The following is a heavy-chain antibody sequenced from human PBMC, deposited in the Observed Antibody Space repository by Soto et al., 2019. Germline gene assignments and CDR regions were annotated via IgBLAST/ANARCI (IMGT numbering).Heavy chain of an antibody. CDR1: GFTFSNYA. CDR3: ATDSSGWYRYYYYFGMDV. Sequence: QVQLVESGGGVVQPGRSLRLSCAASGFTFSNYAIHWVRQAPGKGLEWVAVISYDGSKKYYADSVKGRFTISRDNSKNTLYLQMHSLRAEDTAVYYCATDSSGWYRYYYYFGMDVWGQGTTVTVSS. D-gene: IGHD6-19*01. J-gene: IGHJ6*02. V-gene: IGHV3-30-3*01. CDR2: ISYDGSKK.